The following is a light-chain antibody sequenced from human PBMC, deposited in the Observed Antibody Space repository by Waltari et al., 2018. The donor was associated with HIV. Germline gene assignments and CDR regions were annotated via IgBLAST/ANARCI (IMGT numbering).Light chain of an antibody. J-gene: IGKJ1*01. CDR1: QGISIY. CDR2: KAS. Sequence: DIQMTQSPSSLSASVGARVTITSRASQGISIYLAWYQQKPGKVPKLLIYKASTLHPGVPSRFSGSGSGTDFTLTISSLQPEDVSTYYCQNYNSAPLTFGPGTKVEIK. CDR3: QNYNSAPLT. V-gene: IGKV1-27*01.